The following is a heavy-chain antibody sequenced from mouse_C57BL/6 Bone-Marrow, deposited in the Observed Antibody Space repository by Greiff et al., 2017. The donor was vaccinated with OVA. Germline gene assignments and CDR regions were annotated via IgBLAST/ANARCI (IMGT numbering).Heavy chain of an antibody. V-gene: IGHV5-17*01. CDR3: ARGDDGYPYYYAMDY. Sequence: EVHLVESGGGLVKPGGSLKLSCAASGFTFSDYGMHWVRQAPEKGLEWVAYISSGSSTIYYADTVKGRFTISRDNAKNTLFLQMTSLRSEDTAMYYCARGDDGYPYYYAMDYWGQGTSVTVSS. CDR2: ISSGSSTI. CDR1: GFTFSDYG. J-gene: IGHJ4*01. D-gene: IGHD2-3*01.